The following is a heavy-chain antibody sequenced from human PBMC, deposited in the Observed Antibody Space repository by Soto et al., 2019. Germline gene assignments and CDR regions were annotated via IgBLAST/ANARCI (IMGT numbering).Heavy chain of an antibody. J-gene: IGHJ4*02. CDR3: ARGCHGSGNTPGDY. Sequence: SETLSLTCAVYGGSFSGYYWSWIRQPPGKGLEWIGEINHSGSTNYNPSLKSRVTILVDTSKNQFSLKLSSVTAADTAVYYCARGCHGSGNTPGDYWGQGTLVPVSS. D-gene: IGHD3-10*01. CDR2: INHSGST. V-gene: IGHV4-34*01. CDR1: GGSFSGYY.